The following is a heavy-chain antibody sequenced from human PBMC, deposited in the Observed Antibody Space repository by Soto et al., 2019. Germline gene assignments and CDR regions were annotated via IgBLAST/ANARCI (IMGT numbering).Heavy chain of an antibody. V-gene: IGHV5-10-1*01. CDR1: GYSFTSYW. D-gene: IGHD5-18*01. Sequence: EVQLVQSGAEVKKPGESLRISCKGSGYSFTSYWISWVRQMPGKGLEWMGRIDPSDSYTNYSPSFQGHVTISADKSISTAYLQWSSLKASDTAMYYCASGVDSYVLGWWYFDYWGQGTLVTVSS. J-gene: IGHJ4*02. CDR3: ASGVDSYVLGWWYFDY. CDR2: IDPSDSYT.